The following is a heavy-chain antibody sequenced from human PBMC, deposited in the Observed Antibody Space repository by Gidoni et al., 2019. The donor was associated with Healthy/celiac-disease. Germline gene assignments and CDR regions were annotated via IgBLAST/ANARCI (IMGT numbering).Heavy chain of an antibody. CDR1: GGSISSSSYY. CDR3: AIHPHSLVYRFDY. D-gene: IGHD3-9*01. CDR2: MYDSGST. J-gene: IGHJ4*02. V-gene: IGHV4-39*01. Sequence: QLQLQESGPGLVKPSETLSRTCTVSGGSISSSSYYWGWIRQPPGKGLEWIVSMYDSGSTYYNPSRTSRVTISVDTSKNHLSLKLRSVTAADTAVYYCAIHPHSLVYRFDYWGQGTLVTVSS.